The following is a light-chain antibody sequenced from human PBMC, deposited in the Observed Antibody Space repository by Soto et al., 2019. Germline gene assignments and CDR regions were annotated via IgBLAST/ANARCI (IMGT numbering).Light chain of an antibody. CDR2: WAS. Sequence: DVVMTQSPDSLAVSLGERATINCKASQSVLYSSNNKNYLAWYQQKPGQSPKLLIYWASTRESGVPDRFSGSGSGTDFTLTIISLQAEDVAVYYCQQYYNTITFGQGTRLEIK. J-gene: IGKJ5*01. V-gene: IGKV4-1*01. CDR1: QSVLYSSNNKNY. CDR3: QQYYNTIT.